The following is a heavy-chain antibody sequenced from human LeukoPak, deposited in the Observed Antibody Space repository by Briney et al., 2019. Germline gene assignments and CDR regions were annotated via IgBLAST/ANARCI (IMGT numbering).Heavy chain of an antibody. Sequence: GGSLRLSCAASGFTFSSYWMSWVRQAPGKGLEWVANIKQDGSEKYYVDSVKGRFTISRDNAKNSLYLQMNSLRAEDTAVYYCAREDTGTTGITGAFDIWGQGTMVTVSS. J-gene: IGHJ3*02. CDR1: GFTFSSYW. CDR2: IKQDGSEK. D-gene: IGHD1-1*01. V-gene: IGHV3-7*01. CDR3: AREDTGTTGITGAFDI.